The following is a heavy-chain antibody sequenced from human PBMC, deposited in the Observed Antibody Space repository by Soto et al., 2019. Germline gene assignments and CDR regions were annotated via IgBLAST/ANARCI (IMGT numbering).Heavy chain of an antibody. CDR1: GFTFSSYD. CDR3: ARAPQQLWWYFDL. V-gene: IGHV3-13*04. Sequence: EVQLVESGGGLVQPGGSLRLSCAASGFTFSSYDMHWVRQATGKGLEWVSAIGTAGDTYYPGSVKGRFTISRENAKNSLYLQMNNLRAGDTAVYYCARAPQQLWWYFDLWGRGTLVTVSS. D-gene: IGHD6-13*01. J-gene: IGHJ2*01. CDR2: IGTAGDT.